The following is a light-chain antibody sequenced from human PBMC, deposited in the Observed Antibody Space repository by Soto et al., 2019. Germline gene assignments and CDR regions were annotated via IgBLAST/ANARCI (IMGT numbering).Light chain of an antibody. Sequence: ENVLTPSPGTLSLFPGGRATLSCRASQSVSNNYLAWYQQKPGQAPRLLIYGASNRATGIPDRFSGSGSGTDFTLTISSLQSEDFAVYYCQQYEKWPPSITFGQGTRLEIK. CDR2: GAS. J-gene: IGKJ5*01. CDR3: QQYEKWPPSIT. V-gene: IGKV3-20*01. CDR1: QSVSNNY.